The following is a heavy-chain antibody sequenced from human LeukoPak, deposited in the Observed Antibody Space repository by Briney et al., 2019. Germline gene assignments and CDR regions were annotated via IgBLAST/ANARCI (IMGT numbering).Heavy chain of an antibody. D-gene: IGHD3-22*01. J-gene: IGHJ5*02. CDR1: GGTFSSYA. CDR2: IIPIFGTA. V-gene: IGHV1-69*13. CDR3: ARAGRPILYYDSSGSYNWLDP. Sequence: ASVKVSCKASGGTFSSYAISWVRQAPGQGLEWMGGIIPIFGTANYAQKFQGRVTITADESTSTAYMELSSLRSEDTAVYYCARAGRPILYYDSSGSYNWLDPWGQGTLVTVSS.